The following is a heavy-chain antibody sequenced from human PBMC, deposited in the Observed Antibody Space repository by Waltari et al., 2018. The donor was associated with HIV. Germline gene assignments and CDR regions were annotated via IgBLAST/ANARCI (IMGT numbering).Heavy chain of an antibody. V-gene: IGHV3-15*05. J-gene: IGHJ4*02. CDR2: VKSESDGGTA. D-gene: IGHD2-8*02. CDR1: GFTFANAW. Sequence: EVQLAESGGGLVKTGGSLRLSCAASGFTFANAWMAWVRQTPGKGLEWVGRVKSESDGGTADSAAPVRGRFTVSRNDSDSTLQLQMSNLTSEDTAIYYCTTDLLRVGSISVSGGAYWGRGILVVVSS. CDR3: TTDLLRVGSISVSGGAY.